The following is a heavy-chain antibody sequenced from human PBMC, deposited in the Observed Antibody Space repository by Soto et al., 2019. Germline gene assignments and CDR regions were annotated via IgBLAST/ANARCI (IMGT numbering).Heavy chain of an antibody. V-gene: IGHV3-66*01. CDR2: IYAGGAT. D-gene: IGHD6-13*01. Sequence: PGGSLRLSCAASGFTVSGNYMSWVRQAPGKGLEWASAIYAGGATYYADSVKGRFTISRDNSKNMVHLQMNSLRVEDTATYYCARAPNSGSWPVAFDTWGQGAMVTVSS. CDR1: GFTVSGNY. J-gene: IGHJ3*02. CDR3: ARAPNSGSWPVAFDT.